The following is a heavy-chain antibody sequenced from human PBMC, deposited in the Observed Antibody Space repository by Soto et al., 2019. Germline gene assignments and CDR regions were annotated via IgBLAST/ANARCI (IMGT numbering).Heavy chain of an antibody. J-gene: IGHJ4*02. Sequence: PGGSLRLSCPTSGFPFSDYYMSWIRQAPGKGLEWLSHISPKSTYRNYADSVKGRFTISRDNTKSSLFLQMNSLGVEDTAVYYCVRGGGGGLFEHWSQGVLVTVSS. CDR2: ISPKSTYR. CDR3: VRGGGGGLFEH. V-gene: IGHV3-11*06. D-gene: IGHD2-21*01. CDR1: GFPFSDYY.